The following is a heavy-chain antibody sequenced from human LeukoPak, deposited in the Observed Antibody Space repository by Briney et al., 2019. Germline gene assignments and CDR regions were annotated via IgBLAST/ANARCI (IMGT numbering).Heavy chain of an antibody. V-gene: IGHV1-69*05. CDR2: IIPIFGTA. Sequence: SVKVSCKASGYTFTYRYLHWVRQAPGQGLEWMGRIIPIFGTANYAQKFQGRVTITTDESTSTAYMELSSLRSEDTAVYYCASPTNSGGSWYNYWGQGTLVTVSS. D-gene: IGHD6-13*01. CDR3: ASPTNSGGSWYNY. CDR1: GYTFTYRY. J-gene: IGHJ4*02.